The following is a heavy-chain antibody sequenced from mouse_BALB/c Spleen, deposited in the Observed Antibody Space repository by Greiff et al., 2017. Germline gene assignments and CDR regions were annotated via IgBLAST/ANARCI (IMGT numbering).Heavy chain of an antibody. J-gene: IGHJ2*01. Sequence: EVQLQQSGPGLVKPSQSLSLTCTVTGYSITSDYAWNWIRQFPGNKLEWMGYISYSGSTSYNPSLKSRISITRDTSKNQFFLQLNSVTTEDTATYYCARSLYYGSSSFDYWGQGTTLTVSS. V-gene: IGHV3-2*02. CDR1: GYSITSDYA. CDR3: ARSLYYGSSSFDY. D-gene: IGHD1-1*01. CDR2: ISYSGST.